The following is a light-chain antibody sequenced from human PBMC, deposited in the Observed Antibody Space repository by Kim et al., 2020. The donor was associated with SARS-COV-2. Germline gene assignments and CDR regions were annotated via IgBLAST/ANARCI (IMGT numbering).Light chain of an antibody. J-gene: IGKJ4*01. Sequence: QGESPTLACRASQNVRSNSLAWFQQKPGQAPRLLIAGASNRATGIPDSFSGSGSGTDFTLTINRLEPEDFALYYCLQYGTSPFTFGGGTKVDIK. CDR3: LQYGTSPFT. CDR1: QNVRSNS. V-gene: IGKV3-20*01. CDR2: GAS.